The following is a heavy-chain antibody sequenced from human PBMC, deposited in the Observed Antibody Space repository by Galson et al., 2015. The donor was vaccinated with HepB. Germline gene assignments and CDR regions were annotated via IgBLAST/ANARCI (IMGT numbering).Heavy chain of an antibody. CDR3: AIAAAGDVDY. CDR1: FSSYT. Sequence: FSSYTISWVRQAPGQGLEWMGWISAYNGNTNYAQKLQGRVTMTTDTSTSTAYMELRSLRSDDTAVYYCAIAAAGDVDYWGQGTLVTVSS. CDR2: ISAYNGNT. V-gene: IGHV1-18*01. D-gene: IGHD6-13*01. J-gene: IGHJ4*02.